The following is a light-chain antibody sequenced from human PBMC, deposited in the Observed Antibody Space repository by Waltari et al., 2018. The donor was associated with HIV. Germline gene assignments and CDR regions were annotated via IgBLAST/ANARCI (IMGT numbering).Light chain of an antibody. J-gene: IGLJ2*01. CDR2: DDS. CDR1: NIGSKS. V-gene: IGLV3-21*02. CDR3: QVWDSSSDVV. Sequence: SYVLTQPPSVSVAPGQTARFTCGGNNIGSKSVTWYQQKPGQAPLLVLFDDSDRPSGIPERFSGSNSGNTATLTISRVEAGDEADYYCQVWDSSSDVVFGGGTKLTVL.